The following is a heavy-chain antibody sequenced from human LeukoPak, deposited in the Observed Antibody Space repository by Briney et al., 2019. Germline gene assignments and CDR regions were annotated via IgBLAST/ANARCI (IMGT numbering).Heavy chain of an antibody. CDR3: ARVPGLYYYYYYMDV. CDR2: IYYSGST. V-gene: IGHV4-39*07. D-gene: IGHD3/OR15-3a*01. J-gene: IGHJ6*03. Sequence: PSETLSLTCTVSGGSISTSSYYWGWIRQPPGKGLEWIGSIYYSGSTYYNPSLKSRVTISVDTSKNQFSLKLSSVTAADTAVYYCARVPGLYYYYYYMDVWGKGTTVTVSS. CDR1: GGSISTSSYY.